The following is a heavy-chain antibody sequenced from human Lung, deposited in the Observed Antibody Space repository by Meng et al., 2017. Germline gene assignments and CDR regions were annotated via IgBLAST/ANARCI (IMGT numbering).Heavy chain of an antibody. CDR1: CWYFRDYY. V-gene: IGHV4-34*01. J-gene: IGHJ4*02. CDR2: INHSGST. D-gene: IGHD4-11*01. CDR3: ARGPTTMAHDFDY. Sequence: HVHLEPWSVRLLKPAEPLCHYCVVSCWYFRDYYWSWMRQTPGNGLEWIGEINHSGSTNYNPSRERRDTISVDTFQNNLSLKLSSVTAADSAVYYCARGPTTMAHDFDYWGQGTLVTVSS.